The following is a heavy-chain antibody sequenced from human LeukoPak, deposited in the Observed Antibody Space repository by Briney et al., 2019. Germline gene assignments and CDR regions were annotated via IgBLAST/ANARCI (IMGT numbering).Heavy chain of an antibody. D-gene: IGHD3-9*01. CDR2: ISSSSSYI. V-gene: IGHV3-21*01. J-gene: IGHJ3*02. CDR1: GFTFSSYS. Sequence: GGSLRLSCAASGFTFSSYSMNWVRQAPGKGLEWVSSISSSSSYIYYADSVKGRFTISRDNAKNSLYLQMNSLRAEDTAVYYCARAIARLRYFDWLPLGAFDIWGQGTMVTVSS. CDR3: ARAIARLRYFDWLPLGAFDI.